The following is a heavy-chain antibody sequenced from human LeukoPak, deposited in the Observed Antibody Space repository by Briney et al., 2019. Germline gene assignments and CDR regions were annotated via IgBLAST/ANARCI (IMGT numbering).Heavy chain of an antibody. D-gene: IGHD4-23*01. CDR2: INHSGST. V-gene: IGHV4-34*01. CDR1: GGSFSGYY. Sequence: PSETLSLTCAVYGGSFSGYYWSWIRQPPGKGLEWIGEINHSGSTNYNPSLKSRVTISVDTSKNQFSLKLSSVTAADTAVYYCARHLPVVTLSWFDPWGQGTLVTVSS. J-gene: IGHJ5*02. CDR3: ARHLPVVTLSWFDP.